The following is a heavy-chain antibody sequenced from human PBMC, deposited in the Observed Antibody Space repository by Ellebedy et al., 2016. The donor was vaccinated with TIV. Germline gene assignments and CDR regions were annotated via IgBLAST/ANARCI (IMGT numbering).Heavy chain of an antibody. CDR2: ISNDGRSK. Sequence: GESLKISCAASGFTFNNYAMTWVRQAPGKGLEWVANISNDGRSKKRGDSVRGRFTISRDNSKTTLYLQMDSLRDDDTAVYYCAPGGTTKVKKGFAYWGQGTVVTVSS. J-gene: IGHJ4*02. V-gene: IGHV3-30*03. CDR1: GFTFNNYA. CDR3: APGGTTKVKKGFAY. D-gene: IGHD3-16*01.